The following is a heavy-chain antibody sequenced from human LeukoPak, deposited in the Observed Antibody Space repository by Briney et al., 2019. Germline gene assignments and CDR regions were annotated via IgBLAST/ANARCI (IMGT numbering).Heavy chain of an antibody. D-gene: IGHD5-24*01. Sequence: GGSLRLSCAASGFTFSTYSMSWVRQAPGKGLEWVSYISSSSSTIYYADSVRGRFTISRDNAKNSLYLQMNSLRAEDTAMYYCAKSDGFDYWGQGTLVTVSS. CDR3: AKSDGFDY. CDR2: ISSSSSTI. CDR1: GFTFSTYS. J-gene: IGHJ4*02. V-gene: IGHV3-48*01.